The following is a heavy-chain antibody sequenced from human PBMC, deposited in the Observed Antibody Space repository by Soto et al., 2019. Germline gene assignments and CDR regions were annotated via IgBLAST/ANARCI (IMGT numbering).Heavy chain of an antibody. V-gene: IGHV1-69*12. CDR1: GGTFSTDS. CDR3: ARGIDGYSGMDA. Sequence: QVQLVQSGAEVKKPGSSVKVSCKASGGTFSTDSISWVRQAPGQGLEWMGGIIPMFGTANNAQKFQGRVTITADDSPSTAYMELSSLRSEATAVYFCARGIDGYSGMDAWGQGTTVTVAS. J-gene: IGHJ6*02. CDR2: IIPMFGTA.